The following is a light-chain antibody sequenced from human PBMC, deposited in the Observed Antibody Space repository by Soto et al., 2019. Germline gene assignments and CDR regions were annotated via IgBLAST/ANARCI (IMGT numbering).Light chain of an antibody. J-gene: IGLJ1*01. CDR1: STDVGGYNY. Sequence: QSVLAQPSSVSGSPGQSITISCTGTSTDVGGYNYVSWYQHHSGKAPNLLIYEVTNRPSGISDRFSGSKSVNTASLTISGLQAEDESDYYCGSYSSTDTSFVFGTGTKLTVL. CDR3: GSYSSTDTSFV. CDR2: EVT. V-gene: IGLV2-14*01.